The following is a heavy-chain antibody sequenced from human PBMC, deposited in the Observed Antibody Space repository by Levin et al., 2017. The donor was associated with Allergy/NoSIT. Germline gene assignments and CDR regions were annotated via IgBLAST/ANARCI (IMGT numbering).Heavy chain of an antibody. Sequence: GESLKISCAASGFTFSSYSMNWVRQAPGKGLEWVSYISSSSSTIYYADSVKGRFTISRDNAKNSLYLQMNSLRAEDTAVYYCARDPSGYDFWSGYTDNWFDPWGQGTLVTVSS. CDR2: ISSSSSTI. V-gene: IGHV3-48*01. J-gene: IGHJ5*02. CDR3: ARDPSGYDFWSGYTDNWFDP. CDR1: GFTFSSYS. D-gene: IGHD3-3*01.